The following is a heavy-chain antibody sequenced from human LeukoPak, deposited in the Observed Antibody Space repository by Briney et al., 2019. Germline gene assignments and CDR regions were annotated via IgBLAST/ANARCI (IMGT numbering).Heavy chain of an antibody. D-gene: IGHD4-17*01. CDR2: INPNSGGT. J-gene: IGHJ5*02. V-gene: IGHV1-2*06. CDR3: ARHHESYKYYGDYLNCFDP. Sequence: ASVKVSCKASGYTFTGYYIHWVRQAPGQGLEWMGRINPNSGGTNYTQKFQGRVTMTRDTSISTAYMELRRLTSDDTAVYYCARHHESYKYYGDYLNCFDPGGREPWSPSPQ. CDR1: GYTFTGYY.